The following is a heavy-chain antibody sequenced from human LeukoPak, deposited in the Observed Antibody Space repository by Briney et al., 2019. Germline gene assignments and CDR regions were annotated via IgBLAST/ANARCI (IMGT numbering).Heavy chain of an antibody. CDR3: VTDTTVVAAAGLGAFDI. CDR2: FDPEDGEI. J-gene: IGHJ3*02. D-gene: IGHD2-15*01. Sequence: GASLKVSCKVSGYTLIDLSMHWVRQAPGKGLEWMGGFDPEDGEIIYAQRFQGRVTMTEDTSTDTAYMELSSLRSEDTAFYYCVTDTTVVAAAGLGAFDIWGQGTMVTVS. V-gene: IGHV1-24*01. CDR1: GYTLIDLS.